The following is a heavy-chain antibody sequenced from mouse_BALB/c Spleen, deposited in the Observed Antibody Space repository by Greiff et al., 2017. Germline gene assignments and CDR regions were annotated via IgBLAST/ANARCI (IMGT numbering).Heavy chain of an antibody. CDR1: GYTFSSYW. D-gene: IGHD2-4*01. CDR3: ASYYDYDYAMDY. CDR2: ILPGSGST. Sequence: VQVVESGAELMKPGASVKISCKATGYTFSSYWIEWVKQRPGHGLEWIGEILPGSGSTNYNEKFKGKATFTADTSSNTAYMQLSSLTSEDSAVYYCASYYDYDYAMDYWGQGTSVTVSS. J-gene: IGHJ4*01. V-gene: IGHV1-9*01.